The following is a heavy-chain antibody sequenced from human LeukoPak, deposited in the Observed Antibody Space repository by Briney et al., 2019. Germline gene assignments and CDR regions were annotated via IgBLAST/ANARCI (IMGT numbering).Heavy chain of an antibody. CDR2: IYPGDSDT. J-gene: IGHJ3*02. CDR1: GYSFTSYW. Sequence: GESLKISCKGSGYSFTSYWIGWVRQMPGKGLEWMGVIYPGDSDTRYSPSFQGQVTISADKSISTAYLQWSSLKASDTAMYYCARPGSGSYYGDAFDIWGQGTMVTVSS. D-gene: IGHD1-26*01. V-gene: IGHV5-51*01. CDR3: ARPGSGSYYGDAFDI.